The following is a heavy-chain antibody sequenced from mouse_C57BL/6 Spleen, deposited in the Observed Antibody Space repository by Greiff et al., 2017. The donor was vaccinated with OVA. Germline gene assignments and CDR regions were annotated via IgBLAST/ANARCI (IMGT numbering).Heavy chain of an antibody. CDR3: TREEYGGSSIDY. D-gene: IGHD1-1*01. V-gene: IGHV5-9-1*02. CDR2: ISSGGDYI. J-gene: IGHJ4*01. Sequence: DVHLVESGEGLVKPGGSLKLSCAASGFTFSSYAMSWVRQTPEKRLEWVAYISSGGDYIYYADTVKGRFTISRDNARNTLYLQMSSLKSEDTAMYYCTREEYGGSSIDYWGQGTSVTVSS. CDR1: GFTFSSYA.